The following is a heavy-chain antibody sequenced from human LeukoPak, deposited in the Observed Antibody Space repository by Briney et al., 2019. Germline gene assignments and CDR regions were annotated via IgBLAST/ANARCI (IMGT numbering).Heavy chain of an antibody. Sequence: SETLSLTSTVSGGSISSYYWSWIRQPPGKGLEWIGYIYYSGSTNYNPSLKSRVTISVDTSKNQFSLKLSSVTAADTAVYYCAKDSSTWGNLAGHFDSWGQGTLVTVSS. J-gene: IGHJ5*01. CDR1: GGSISSYY. V-gene: IGHV4-59*12. CDR3: AKDSSTWGNLAGHFDS. CDR2: IYYSGST. D-gene: IGHD6-13*01.